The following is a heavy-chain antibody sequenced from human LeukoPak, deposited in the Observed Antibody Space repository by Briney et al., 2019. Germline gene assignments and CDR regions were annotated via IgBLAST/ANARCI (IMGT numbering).Heavy chain of an antibody. CDR2: ISGGAGGA. D-gene: IGHD3-10*01. J-gene: IGHJ4*02. Sequence: GGSLRLSCAASGFTFSSYAMNWVRQAPGKGLEWVSSISGGAGGAAYADSVKGRFTMSRDNSKNTLYLQMNSLRAEDTAVYYCAKDGGYGSGSYYPDYWGQ. CDR3: AKDGGYGSGSYYPDY. CDR1: GFTFSSYA. V-gene: IGHV3-23*01.